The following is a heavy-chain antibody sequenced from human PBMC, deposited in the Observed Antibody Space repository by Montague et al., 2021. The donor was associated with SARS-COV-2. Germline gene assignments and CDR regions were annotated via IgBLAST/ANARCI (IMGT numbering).Heavy chain of an antibody. CDR2: IYHSGST. CDR3: ARERRYCSGGSCYSGWFDP. Sequence: TLSLTCAVSGGSISSGGYSWSWIRQPPGKGLEWIGYIYHSGSTYYNPSLKSRVTISVDRSKSQFSLKLSSVTAADTAVYYCARERRYCSGGSCYSGWFDPWGQGTLVTVSS. CDR1: GGSISSGGYS. V-gene: IGHV4-30-2*01. D-gene: IGHD2-15*01. J-gene: IGHJ5*02.